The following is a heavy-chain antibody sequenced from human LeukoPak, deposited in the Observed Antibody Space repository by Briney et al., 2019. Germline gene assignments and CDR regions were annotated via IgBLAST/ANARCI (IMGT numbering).Heavy chain of an antibody. Sequence: SQTLSLTCTVSGGSISSGGYYWSWIRQHPGKGLEWIGSMCNSGSTCYNPSLKSRVAISVDTSKNQFSLRLSSVTAADTAVYYCAGHRVPGSIPEHLQHWGQGTLVTVSP. D-gene: IGHD2-2*01. V-gene: IGHV4-39*01. J-gene: IGHJ1*01. CDR3: AGHRVPGSIPEHLQH. CDR1: GGSISSGGYY. CDR2: MCNSGST.